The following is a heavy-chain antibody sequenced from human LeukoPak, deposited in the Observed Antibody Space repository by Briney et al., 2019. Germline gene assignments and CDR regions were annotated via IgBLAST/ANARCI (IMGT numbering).Heavy chain of an antibody. D-gene: IGHD6-19*01. CDR3: TRVIVAVPGYFDYFDF. CDR2: INEDGSNK. V-gene: IGHV3-7*01. Sequence: GGSLRLSCTASGFSSSNHYMRWIRQAPGKGLEWVANINEDGSNKWHLGSVKGRFTVSRDNARNSLYLQMNSLRVEDTAVYYCTRVIVAVPGYFDYFDFWGQGVLVTVSS. CDR1: GFSSSNHY. J-gene: IGHJ4*02.